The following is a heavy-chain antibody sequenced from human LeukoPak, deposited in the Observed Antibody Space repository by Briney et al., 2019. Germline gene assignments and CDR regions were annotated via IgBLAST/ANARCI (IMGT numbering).Heavy chain of an antibody. CDR3: AREVYTIFGVVMVRYYMDV. CDR1: GYTFTSYG. J-gene: IGHJ6*03. CDR2: ISAYDGNT. V-gene: IGHV1-18*01. Sequence: ASVKVSCKASGYTFTSYGISWVRQAPGQGLEWMGWISAYDGNTNYAQKLQGRVTMTTDTSTSTAYMELRSLRSDDTAVYYCAREVYTIFGVVMVRYYMDVWGKGTTVTVSS. D-gene: IGHD3-3*01.